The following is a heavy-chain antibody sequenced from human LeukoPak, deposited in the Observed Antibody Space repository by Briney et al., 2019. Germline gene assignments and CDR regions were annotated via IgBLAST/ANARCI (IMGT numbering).Heavy chain of an antibody. Sequence: PSETLSLTCTVSGGSISSYYWIWIRQPPGKGLEWIGYIYCSGSTNHNPSLKSRVTISVDTAKNQFSLKLSSVTAADTAVYYCASFRAAAGNFDYWGQGTLVTVSS. CDR1: GGSISSYY. CDR2: IYCSGST. V-gene: IGHV4-59*08. CDR3: ASFRAAAGNFDY. D-gene: IGHD6-13*01. J-gene: IGHJ4*02.